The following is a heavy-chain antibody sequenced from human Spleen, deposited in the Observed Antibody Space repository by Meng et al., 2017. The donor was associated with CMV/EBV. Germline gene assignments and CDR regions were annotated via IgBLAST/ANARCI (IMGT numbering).Heavy chain of an antibody. CDR1: GFTISSNY. V-gene: IGHV3-66*02. D-gene: IGHD2-21*01. J-gene: IGHJ6*02. CDR3: ARRGDFSVVPGSYGMGV. CDR2: IYTSGST. Sequence: SCAASGFTISSNYMNWVRQASGKGLEWVSVIYTSGSTYYADSVQGRFTISRDNSKNTLYLDVNSLRAEDTAIYYCARRGDFSVVPGSYGMGVWGQGTTVTVSS.